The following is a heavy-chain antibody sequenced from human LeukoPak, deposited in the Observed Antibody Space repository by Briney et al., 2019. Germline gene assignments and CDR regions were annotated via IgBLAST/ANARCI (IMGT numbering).Heavy chain of an antibody. CDR1: GFTFSSYG. CDR3: ARELGNFRGFYN. Sequence: PGGSLRLSCAASGFTFSSYGMHWVRQAPGKGLEWVAVIWYDGSNKYYADSVKGRFTISRDNSKNTLYLQMNSLRAEDTAVYYCARELGNFRGFYNWGQGTLVTVSS. D-gene: IGHD1-7*01. CDR2: IWYDGSNK. J-gene: IGHJ4*02. V-gene: IGHV3-33*01.